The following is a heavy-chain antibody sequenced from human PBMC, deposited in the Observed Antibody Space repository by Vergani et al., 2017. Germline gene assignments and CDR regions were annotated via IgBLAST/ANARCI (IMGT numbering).Heavy chain of an antibody. J-gene: IGHJ6*03. D-gene: IGHD4-11*01. Sequence: QVQLQQWGGGLLKPSETLSLTCVVNGGSFTSYHWTWIRQSPGEGLEWVGDIDHTVRPDYNPSLKSRLTISVDKSRNQFSLTLNSVTATDPAIYFCARVNTETNGHLYYYYYMDVWGQGTAVTVS. CDR1: GGSFTSYH. CDR3: ARVNTETNGHLYYYYYMDV. V-gene: IGHV4-34*01. CDR2: IDHTVRP.